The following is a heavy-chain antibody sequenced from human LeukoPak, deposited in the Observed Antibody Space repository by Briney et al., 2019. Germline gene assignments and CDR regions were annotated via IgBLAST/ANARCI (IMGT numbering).Heavy chain of an antibody. Sequence: ESGPTLVKPTQSLTLTCTFSGFSLSTSGVGVGWIRQPPGKALEWLALVHWNDNKRYSPSLKSRLTITKDTSKNQVVLTMTNMDPVDTATYYCALIRGPFDYWGQGTLVTVSS. V-gene: IGHV2-5*01. CDR1: GFSLSTSGVG. CDR2: VHWNDNK. J-gene: IGHJ4*02. CDR3: ALIRGPFDY. D-gene: IGHD3-10*01.